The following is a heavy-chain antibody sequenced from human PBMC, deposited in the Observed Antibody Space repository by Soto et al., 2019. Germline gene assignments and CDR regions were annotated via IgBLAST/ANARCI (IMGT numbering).Heavy chain of an antibody. CDR3: ARQGSY. V-gene: IGHV4-39*01. CDR2: IYCNGNT. J-gene: IGHJ4*02. Sequence: QLQLQESGPGLVKPSETLSLTCNVSGVSISDTRYYWGWIRQPPGKGLEWIGTIYCNGNTFYNPSLKRRLTISVDTAKNQFSLRLTSGTAADPAVYDCARQGSYWGQGTLVAVSS. CDR1: GVSISDTRYY.